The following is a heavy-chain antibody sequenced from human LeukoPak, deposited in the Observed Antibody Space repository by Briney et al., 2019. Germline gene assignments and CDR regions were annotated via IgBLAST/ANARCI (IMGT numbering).Heavy chain of an antibody. CDR2: IYTSGST. Sequence: SETLSLTCTVSGDSISSGNFYWSWIRQPAGKGLEWIGRIYTSGSTNYNPSLKSRVTISVDTSKNQFPLKLSSVTAADTAVYYCARGLDNYGSGSSDWGQGTLVTVSS. V-gene: IGHV4-61*02. J-gene: IGHJ4*02. D-gene: IGHD3-10*01. CDR1: GDSISSGNFY. CDR3: ARGLDNYGSGSSD.